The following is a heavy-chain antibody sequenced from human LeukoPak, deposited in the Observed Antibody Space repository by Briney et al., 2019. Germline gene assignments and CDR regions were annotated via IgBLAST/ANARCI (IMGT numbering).Heavy chain of an antibody. J-gene: IGHJ3*02. V-gene: IGHV1-2*02. CDR3: ARDRNIAAAGTSKAFDI. D-gene: IGHD6-13*01. CDR1: GYTFTGYY. CDR2: INPNSGGT. Sequence: ASVKVSCKASGYTFTGYYMHWVRQAPGQGLEWMGWINPNSGGTNYAQKFQGRVTMTRDTSISTAYMELSRLRSDDTAVYYCARDRNIAAAGTSKAFDIWGQGTMVTVSS.